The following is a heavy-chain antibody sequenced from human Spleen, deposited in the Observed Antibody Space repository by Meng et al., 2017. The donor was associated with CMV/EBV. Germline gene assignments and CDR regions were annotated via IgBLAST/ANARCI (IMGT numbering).Heavy chain of an antibody. V-gene: IGHV1-18*01. CDR3: ARYNLGVPWFDS. CDR2: INSYNGNA. CDR1: SYSFIGYG. D-gene: IGHD1-14*01. Sequence: CKASSYSFIGYGSGWVRQATGQGLEWMGWINSYNGNANYAQKVQGRVTMTTDTSTNTAYMELRSLRYDDTAVYYCARYNLGVPWFDSWGQGTLVTVSS. J-gene: IGHJ5*01.